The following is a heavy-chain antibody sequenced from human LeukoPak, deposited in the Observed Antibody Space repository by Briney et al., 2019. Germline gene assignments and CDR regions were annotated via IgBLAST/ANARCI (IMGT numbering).Heavy chain of an antibody. Sequence: GGSLRLSCAASGFTFTNYVMHWVRQTPGKGLEWVAFIRFDGSSEYNAGSVKGRFTISRDTSKNTLYLQMHSLRPEDTAVYYCVRHPYSYGYGSFYWGQGTLVTVSS. CDR2: IRFDGSSE. CDR3: VRHPYSYGYGSFY. CDR1: GFTFTNYV. J-gene: IGHJ4*02. D-gene: IGHD5-18*01. V-gene: IGHV3-30*02.